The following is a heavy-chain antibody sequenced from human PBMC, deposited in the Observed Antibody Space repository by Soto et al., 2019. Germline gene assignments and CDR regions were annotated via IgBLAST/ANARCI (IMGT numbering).Heavy chain of an antibody. CDR3: ARDCQPSSSCYNDGAFDI. CDR2: IYYYGST. D-gene: IGHD6-13*01. CDR1: GGSISSGGYY. V-gene: IGHV4-31*03. J-gene: IGHJ3*02. Sequence: QVQLQETGPGLVKSSETLSLTCTVSGGSISSGGYYWSWIRQHPGKGLEWNGYIYYYGSTYYNPSPKCRMTISVYTSKNQFSLKMSSVTAADTAVYYCARDCQPSSSCYNDGAFDIWGQGTMVTVSS.